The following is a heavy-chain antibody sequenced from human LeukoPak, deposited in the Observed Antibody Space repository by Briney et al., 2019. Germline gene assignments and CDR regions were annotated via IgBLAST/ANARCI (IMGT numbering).Heavy chain of an antibody. V-gene: IGHV1-8*01. D-gene: IGHD3-10*01. J-gene: IGHJ3*02. Sequence: GPSVKVSCKAAGYGFTSFDTTWVRQATGQGLELMGGLSLHSANRGYAHRFEGRVTITRDTHTNTVFLELRSLRSEDTAMYYCARPARGGDGFDIWGQGTKVTVSS. CDR3: ARPARGGDGFDI. CDR1: GYGFTSFD. CDR2: LSLHSANR.